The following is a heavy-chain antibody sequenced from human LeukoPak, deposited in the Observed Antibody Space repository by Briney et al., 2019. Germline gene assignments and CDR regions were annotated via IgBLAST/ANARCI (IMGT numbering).Heavy chain of an antibody. CDR2: IKEDGGEK. V-gene: IGHV3-7*01. CDR1: GFIFSRYW. CDR3: ARDTTEMITFGGVIVNPDY. Sequence: PGGSLRLSCAASGFIFSRYWMSWVRQAPGKGLEWVANIKEDGGEKYYVDSVKGRFTISRDNAKNSLYLQMNSLRAEDTAVYYCARDTTEMITFGGVIVNPDYWGQGTLVTVSS. J-gene: IGHJ4*02. D-gene: IGHD3-16*02.